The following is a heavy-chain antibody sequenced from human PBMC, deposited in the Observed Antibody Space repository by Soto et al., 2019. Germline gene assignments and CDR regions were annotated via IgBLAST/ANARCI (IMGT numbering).Heavy chain of an antibody. D-gene: IGHD3-22*01. CDR2: IYYSGST. CDR1: GGSISSYY. J-gene: IGHJ1*01. V-gene: IGHV4-59*05. Sequence: SETLSLTCTVSGGSISSYYWSWIRQPPGKGLEWIGSIYYSGSTYYNPSLKSRVTISVDTSKNQFSLKLSSVTAADTAVYYCARPTVGTYYFYCSGYDHRLLLAYCGQGSLVPGSS. CDR3: ARPTVGTYYFYCSGYDHRLLLAY.